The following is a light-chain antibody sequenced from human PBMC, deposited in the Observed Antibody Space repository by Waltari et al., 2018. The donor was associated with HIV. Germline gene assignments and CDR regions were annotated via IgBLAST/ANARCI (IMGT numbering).Light chain of an antibody. Sequence: EIVLTQSSGTLSLSPGERATLSCRSSQSVSSNYFAWYQQRPGQAPRLLIYGASFRATGIPDRFSGSGSGTDFTLTITRLEPEDFAVYYCHQYGGSPLTFGGGTKVEIK. J-gene: IGKJ4*01. CDR3: HQYGGSPLT. CDR1: QSVSSNY. CDR2: GAS. V-gene: IGKV3-20*01.